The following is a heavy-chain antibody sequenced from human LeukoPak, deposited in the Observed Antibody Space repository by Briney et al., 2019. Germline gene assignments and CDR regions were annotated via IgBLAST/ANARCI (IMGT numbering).Heavy chain of an antibody. CDR3: AKSQGYCSSTSCRPYSSSWPFNY. CDR1: GFTFDDYA. Sequence: PGGSLRLSCAASGFTFDDYAMHWVRQAPGKGLEWVSLISGDGGSTYYADSAKGRFTISRDNSKNSLYLQMNSLRIEDTALYYCAKSQGYCSSTSCRPYSSSWPFNYWGQGTLVTVSS. CDR2: ISGDGGST. J-gene: IGHJ4*02. D-gene: IGHD2-2*01. V-gene: IGHV3-43*02.